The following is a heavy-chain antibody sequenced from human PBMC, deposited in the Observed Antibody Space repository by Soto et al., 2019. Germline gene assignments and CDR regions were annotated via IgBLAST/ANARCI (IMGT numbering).Heavy chain of an antibody. J-gene: IGHJ5*02. V-gene: IGHV1-3*01. CDR1: GYTFTSYA. D-gene: IGHD2-15*01. CDR2: INAGNGNT. CDR3: ARGGDIVYRFDP. Sequence: QVQLVQSGAEVKKPGASVKVSCKASGYTFTSYAMHWVRQAPGQRLEWMGWINAGNGNTKYSQKFQGRVTITRDTSASTAYMELSSLRSEDTAVYYCARGGDIVYRFDPWGQGTLVTVSS.